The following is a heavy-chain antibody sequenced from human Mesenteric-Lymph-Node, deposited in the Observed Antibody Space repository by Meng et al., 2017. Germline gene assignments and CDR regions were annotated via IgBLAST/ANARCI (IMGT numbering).Heavy chain of an antibody. CDR2: IYYSGST. V-gene: IGHV4-59*08. CDR1: GGSISSYY. CDR3: ARQSGYFDY. Sequence: QLQLQESGPGLVKPSETLSLTCTVSGGSISSYYWSWIRQPPGKGLEWIGHIYYSGSTNYNPSLKSRVTISVDTSKNQFSLKLSSVTATDTAAYYCARQSGYFDYWGQGTLVTVSS. J-gene: IGHJ4*02. D-gene: IGHD3-10*01.